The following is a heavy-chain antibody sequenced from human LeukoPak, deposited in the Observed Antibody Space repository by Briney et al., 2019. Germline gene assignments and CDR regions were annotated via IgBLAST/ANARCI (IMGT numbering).Heavy chain of an antibody. Sequence: PSETLSLTCTVYGGSFSSYYWSWIRQPPGKGLEWIGEINHSGSTNYNPSLKSRVTISVDTSKNQFSLKLSSVTAADTAVYYCASLRMGWFGVKYGMDVWGQGTTVTVTS. CDR3: ASLRMGWFGVKYGMDV. V-gene: IGHV4-34*01. CDR1: GGSFSSYY. CDR2: INHSGST. D-gene: IGHD3-10*01. J-gene: IGHJ6*02.